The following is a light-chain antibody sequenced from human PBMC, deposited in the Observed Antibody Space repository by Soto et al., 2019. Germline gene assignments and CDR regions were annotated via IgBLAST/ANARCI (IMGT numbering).Light chain of an antibody. CDR2: GAS. V-gene: IGKV3-15*01. Sequence: VVMTQSPATLSVSPWERVTLSCRASQSVRSNLAWYQQKPGQSPRLLIYGASTRATGIPARFSGSGSGTEFTLTISSLQPDDFATYYCQQYNYYSRTFGQGTKVDIK. CDR1: QSVRSN. CDR3: QQYNYYSRT. J-gene: IGKJ1*01.